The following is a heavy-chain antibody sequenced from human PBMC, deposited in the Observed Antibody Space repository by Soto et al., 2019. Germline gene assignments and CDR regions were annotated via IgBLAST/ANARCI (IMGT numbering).Heavy chain of an antibody. Sequence: SETLSLTCTVSGGSISSYYWSWIRQPPGKGLELIGYIYDSRSTNYNPSLKSRVTISVDTSKNQFSLKLTSVTAADTAVYYCAAPPRYWGQGTLVTVSS. D-gene: IGHD6-6*01. CDR1: GGSISSYY. V-gene: IGHV4-59*01. CDR2: IYDSRST. J-gene: IGHJ4*02. CDR3: AAPPRY.